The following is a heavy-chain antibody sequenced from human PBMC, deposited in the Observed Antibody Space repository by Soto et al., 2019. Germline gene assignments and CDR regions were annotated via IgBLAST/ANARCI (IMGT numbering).Heavy chain of an antibody. D-gene: IGHD3-22*01. Sequence: GASVTVSCKASGYTFSSYGISCVRQAPGQGLEWMGWISAYNGNTNSAQKLQGRVTMTTDTSTSTAYMELRSLRSDDTAVYYCARDWFYYDRSGYRHLGYWGQGTLVTVSS. J-gene: IGHJ4*02. V-gene: IGHV1-18*01. CDR1: GYTFSSYG. CDR2: ISAYNGNT. CDR3: ARDWFYYDRSGYRHLGY.